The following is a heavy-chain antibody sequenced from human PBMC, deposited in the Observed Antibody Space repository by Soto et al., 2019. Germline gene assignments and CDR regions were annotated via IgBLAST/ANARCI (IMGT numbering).Heavy chain of an antibody. Sequence: SLRLSCAASGFTFSSYSMNWVRQAPGKGLEWVSSISSSSSYIYYADSVKGRFTISRDNAKNSLYLQMNSLRAEDTAVYYCAREGKAVAGMDVWGQGTTVTVSS. J-gene: IGHJ6*02. CDR2: ISSSSSYI. D-gene: IGHD6-19*01. CDR3: AREGKAVAGMDV. V-gene: IGHV3-21*01. CDR1: GFTFSSYS.